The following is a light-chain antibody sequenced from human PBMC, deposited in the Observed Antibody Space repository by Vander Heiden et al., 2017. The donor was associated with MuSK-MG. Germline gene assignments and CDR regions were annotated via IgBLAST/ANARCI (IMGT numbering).Light chain of an antibody. CDR2: SGS. V-gene: IGKV2-28*01. J-gene: IGKJ1*01. CDR3: QQGLRTWT. CDR1: QSLLHSNGYNY. Sequence: IVMTQSPLSLPVTPGEPASISCRSSQSLLHSNGYNYLDWYLQKPGQSPQLLIYSGSKRACGVPDRFSGSGSGKDFTLNSSRVEDEDVGVYYCQQGLRTWTFGQGTKVEIK.